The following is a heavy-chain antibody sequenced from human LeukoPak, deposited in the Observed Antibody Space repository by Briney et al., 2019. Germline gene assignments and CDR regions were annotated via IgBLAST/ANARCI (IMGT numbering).Heavy chain of an antibody. CDR1: GVIFSNYW. J-gene: IGHJ4*02. CDR2: INRDGSST. CDR3: TKGGGYSYGSFDY. Sequence: PGGSLRLSCAASGVIFSNYWMHWVRQTPGKGLVWVSRINRDGSSTSYADSVKGPFTISTDNPNNTLYLKINSLRAEDPAVYYCTKGGGYSYGSFDYWGQGTLVTVSS. D-gene: IGHD5-18*01. V-gene: IGHV3-74*01.